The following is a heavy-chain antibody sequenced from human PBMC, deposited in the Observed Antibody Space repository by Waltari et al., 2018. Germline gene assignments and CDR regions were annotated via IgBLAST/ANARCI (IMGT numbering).Heavy chain of an antibody. Sequence: EVQLVESGGGLVQPGGSLRLPCAASGFTFGTYGRNWVRQAPGKGLEWVSHISVSGSPIYYADSVKGRFTVSRDNAKNSLFLQMNSLRAEDSAVYYCVPLGASRLTLTSWGQGTLVTVSS. D-gene: IGHD1-26*01. J-gene: IGHJ4*02. V-gene: IGHV3-48*04. CDR2: ISVSGSPI. CDR3: VPLGASRLTLTS. CDR1: GFTFGTYG.